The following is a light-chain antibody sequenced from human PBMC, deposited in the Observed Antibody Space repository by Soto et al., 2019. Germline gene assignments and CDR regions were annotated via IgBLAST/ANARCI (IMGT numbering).Light chain of an antibody. CDR2: YDD. Sequence: QSVLTQPPSVSEAPRQRVTISCSGSSSNIGANAVNWYQQLPGKAPRLLIFYDDLLPSGVSDRFSGSKSGTSASLAISGLQSEDEADYYCAAWDDSLNAVVFGGGTKVTVL. CDR1: SSNIGANA. CDR3: AAWDDSLNAVV. V-gene: IGLV1-36*01. J-gene: IGLJ2*01.